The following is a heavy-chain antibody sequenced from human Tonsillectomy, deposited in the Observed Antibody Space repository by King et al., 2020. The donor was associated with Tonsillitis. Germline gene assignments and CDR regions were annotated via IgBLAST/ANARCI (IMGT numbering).Heavy chain of an antibody. D-gene: IGHD4/OR15-4a*01. CDR1: GFIFSTYS. J-gene: IGHJ4*02. CDR2: IDSSSTTT. CDR3: ARDNHRGAPVLTSFEY. V-gene: IGHV3-48*01. Sequence: VQLVESGGGVVQPGGSLRLSCAASGFIFSTYSMNWVRQAPGKGLEWVSDIDSSSTTTYYADSVKGRFTISRDNAENSLYLQMNSLRLEDTALYYCARDNHRGAPVLTSFEYWGQGTLVTVSS.